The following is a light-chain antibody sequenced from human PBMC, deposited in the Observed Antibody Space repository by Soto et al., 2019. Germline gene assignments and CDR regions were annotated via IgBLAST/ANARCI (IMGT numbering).Light chain of an antibody. CDR3: QQFDSLPLT. Sequence: DIQMTQSPSSLSASVGDRVTITCQASQDISNRLNWYQQKRGKAPEILIYDASVLESGVPSRFSGGGSGTHFTVTITSLQPEDIATYFCQQFDSLPLTFGGGTRVDFK. J-gene: IGKJ4*01. V-gene: IGKV1-33*01. CDR2: DAS. CDR1: QDISNR.